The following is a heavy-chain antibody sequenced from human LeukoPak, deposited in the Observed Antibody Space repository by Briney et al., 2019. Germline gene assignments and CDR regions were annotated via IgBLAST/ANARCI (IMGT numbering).Heavy chain of an antibody. CDR1: RYTFTRYD. J-gene: IGHJ4*02. CDR3: ARGPNSGYLLN. V-gene: IGHV1-8*03. D-gene: IGHD3-22*01. Sequence: APVKDSCKHSRYTFTRYDISWVRQTTGRGGEWMGWMNPNRGNTGNAQKFQGRVTSTSNTSISTAYEELSSLRSEDTAVYYCARGPNSGYLLNWGQGAQVTVSS. CDR2: MNPNRGNT.